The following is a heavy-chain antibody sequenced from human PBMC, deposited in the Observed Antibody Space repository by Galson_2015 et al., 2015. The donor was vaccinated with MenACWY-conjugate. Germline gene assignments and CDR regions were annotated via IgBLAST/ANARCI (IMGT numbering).Heavy chain of an antibody. D-gene: IGHD3-3*01. V-gene: IGHV3-23*01. J-gene: IGHJ3*01. CDR1: GFTFSTFG. CDR3: AKASFGVTIGEVFAFDS. CDR2: ISTSGSRT. Sequence: SLRLSCAASGFTFSTFGMSWVRQAPGKGLEWVSAISTSGSRTYYADSVKGRFTISRDNSENTLYLQMNGLRAEDTAVYYCAKASFGVTIGEVFAFDSWGQGTMITVSS.